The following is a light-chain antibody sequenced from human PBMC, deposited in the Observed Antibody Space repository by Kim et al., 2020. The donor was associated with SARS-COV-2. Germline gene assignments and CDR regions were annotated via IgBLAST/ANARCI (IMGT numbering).Light chain of an antibody. CDR1: QSVSSYY. Sequence: LCPAESPTLTGSASQSVSSYYLAWYQQNPGQAPRLFIYGASGGATGIPDSFSGSGSETDFTLTISRLEPEDFAVYYWQQYGGSWTFGQWTKVDIK. CDR3: QQYGGSWT. CDR2: GAS. V-gene: IGKV3-20*01. J-gene: IGKJ1*01.